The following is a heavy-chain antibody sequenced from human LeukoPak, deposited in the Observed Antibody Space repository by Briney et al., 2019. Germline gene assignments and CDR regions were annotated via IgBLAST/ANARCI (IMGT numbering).Heavy chain of an antibody. V-gene: IGHV3-23*01. J-gene: IGHJ3*02. CDR2: ISATGLST. CDR1: GFTFSSYA. CDR3: AKVHAFDM. Sequence: PGGSLRLSCAASGFTFSSYAMTWVRQGPGMGPEWVSGISATGLSTNYADSVRGRFTISRDNSKNTLYLQMNSLRAEDTAVYYCAKVHAFDMWGQGTMVTVSS.